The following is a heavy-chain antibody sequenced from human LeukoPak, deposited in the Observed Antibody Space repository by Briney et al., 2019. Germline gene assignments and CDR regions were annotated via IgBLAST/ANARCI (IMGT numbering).Heavy chain of an antibody. J-gene: IGHJ4*02. CDR2: INQDGSXX. CDR1: GFTXXXXX. CDR3: ARDRAMDDY. Sequence: GGSLRLSCAASGFTXXXXXXXXXXXXXXXXLEWVXNINQDGSXXXXXXXXKGXXXXXXXNXXXSLYLQMNSLRPEDTAVYYCARDRAMDDYWGQGTQVTVSS. V-gene: IGHV3-7*04. D-gene: IGHD5-24*01.